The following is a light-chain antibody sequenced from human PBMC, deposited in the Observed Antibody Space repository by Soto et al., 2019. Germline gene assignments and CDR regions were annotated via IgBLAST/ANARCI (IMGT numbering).Light chain of an antibody. CDR3: QQYNGYPHT. V-gene: IGKV1-5*03. J-gene: IGKJ2*01. Sequence: DIQMTQSPSTLSASVGDRVTITCRASQSISTWLAWYQQKPGKAPKLLIYKASILSNGVPSRFSGSGSGTDFTLTIYILQPDDFASYYCQQYNGYPHTFGQGTKLEIK. CDR1: QSISTW. CDR2: KAS.